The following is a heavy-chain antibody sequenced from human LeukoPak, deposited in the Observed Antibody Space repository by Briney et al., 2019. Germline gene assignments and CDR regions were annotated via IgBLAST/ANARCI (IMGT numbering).Heavy chain of an antibody. CDR1: GYSFTSYW. J-gene: IGHJ4*02. CDR2: IYPGDSDT. D-gene: IGHD3-9*01. V-gene: IGHV5-51*01. CDR3: ARERSPSSPYDILTGYPLEY. Sequence: GESLKISCKGSGYSFTSYWIGWVRQMPGKGLEWMGIIYPGDSDTRYSPSFQGQVTISADKSISTAYLQWSSLKASDTAMYYCARERSPSSPYDILTGYPLEYWGQGTLVTVSS.